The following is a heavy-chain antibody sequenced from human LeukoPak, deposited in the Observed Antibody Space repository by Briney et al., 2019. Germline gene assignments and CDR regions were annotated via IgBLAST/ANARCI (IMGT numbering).Heavy chain of an antibody. Sequence: SETLSLTCNVSGGSISSNTYFWGWIRRPPGKGLEWIGSIYYSGNTYYNPSLRSRVTISVDTSMNQFSLKLTSVTAADTAVFYCARARYCSGSSCYSQWFDPWGQGTLVTVSS. J-gene: IGHJ5*02. D-gene: IGHD2-15*01. CDR1: GGSISSNTYF. V-gene: IGHV4-39*07. CDR3: ARARYCSGSSCYSQWFDP. CDR2: IYYSGNT.